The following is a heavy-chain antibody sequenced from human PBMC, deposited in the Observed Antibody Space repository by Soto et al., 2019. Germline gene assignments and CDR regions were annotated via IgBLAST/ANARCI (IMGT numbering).Heavy chain of an antibody. CDR2: IIPIFGTA. CDR1: GGTFSSYA. Sequence: QVQLVQSGAEVKKPGYSVKVSCKASGGTFSSYAISWVRQAPGQGLERMGGIIPIFGTANYAQKFQGRVTITADESTSTAYMELSSLISEDTAVYYCARTMVRVYGMDVWGQGTTVTVSS. D-gene: IGHD3-10*01. J-gene: IGHJ6*02. V-gene: IGHV1-69*01. CDR3: ARTMVRVYGMDV.